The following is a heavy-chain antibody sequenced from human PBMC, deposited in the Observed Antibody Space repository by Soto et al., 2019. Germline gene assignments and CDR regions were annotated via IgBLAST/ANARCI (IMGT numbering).Heavy chain of an antibody. D-gene: IGHD2-8*01. J-gene: IGHJ4*02. V-gene: IGHV4-31*03. CDR2: IYFSGRN. CDR3: ARFVNEVYPKDGSWYYFDI. CDR1: GGSISSGGYY. Sequence: SETLSLTCTVSGGSISSGGYYWSWIRQHPGKSLEWIGNIYFSGRNYYNQSLRSRVTISVDTSKNQFSLELTSVTAADTAMYYFARFVNEVYPKDGSWYYFDIWDLETLVTVSS.